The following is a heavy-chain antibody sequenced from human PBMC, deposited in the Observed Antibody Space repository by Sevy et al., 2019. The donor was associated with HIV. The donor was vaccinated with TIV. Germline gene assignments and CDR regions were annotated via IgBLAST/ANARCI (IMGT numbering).Heavy chain of an antibody. D-gene: IGHD3-16*01. J-gene: IGHJ6*02. Sequence: ASVKVSCKASGFSFTNSAVQWVRQARGQRREGMGWIFVGSGDSNYAQKFHERVTVTTDMSTSTAPMELSSLRSDDTAVYYCAADAMTNVGGTWWVFDVWGQGTSVTVSS. CDR3: AADAMTNVGGTWWVFDV. CDR1: GFSFTNSA. V-gene: IGHV1-58*01. CDR2: IFVGSGDS.